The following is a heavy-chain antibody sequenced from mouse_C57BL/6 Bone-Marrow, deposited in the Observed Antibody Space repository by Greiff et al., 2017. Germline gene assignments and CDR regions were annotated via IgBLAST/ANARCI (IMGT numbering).Heavy chain of an antibody. CDR1: GYTFTGYW. V-gene: IGHV1-9*01. Sequence: QVQLKESGAELMKPGASVKLSCKATGYTFTGYWIAWVKQRPGHGLEWIGEILPGSGSTNYHETFKGKATFTADTSYNTAYMQLSSLTTEDSAIYDCARGEYYGSCYFDYWGQGTTLTVSS. CDR2: ILPGSGST. D-gene: IGHD1-1*01. J-gene: IGHJ2*01. CDR3: ARGEYYGSCYFDY.